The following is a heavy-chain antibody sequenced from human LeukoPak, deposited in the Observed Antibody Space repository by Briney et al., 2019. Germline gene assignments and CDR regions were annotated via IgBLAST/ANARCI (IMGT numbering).Heavy chain of an antibody. CDR3: ARGPPRGKYYYMDV. CDR2: IGTASDT. D-gene: IGHD1-1*01. Sequence: GGTLRLSCAPSGFTFSSFDMHWVRQPTGQGLEWVSTIGTASDTYYPGSVEGRFTLSRDNAKNSLYLQMNSLTAGDTAVYYCARGPPRGKYYYMDVWGKGTTVTVSS. V-gene: IGHV3-13*01. J-gene: IGHJ6*03. CDR1: GFTFSSFD.